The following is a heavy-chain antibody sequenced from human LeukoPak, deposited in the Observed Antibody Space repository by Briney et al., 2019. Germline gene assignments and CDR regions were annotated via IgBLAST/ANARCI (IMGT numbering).Heavy chain of an antibody. CDR2: IYYSGST. J-gene: IGHJ3*02. Sequence: PSETLSLTCTVSGASFSTYYWSWIRQPPGKGLEWIGYIYYSGSTNSNPSLKSRVTISVDTSRNQLSLKLSSVTAADTAVYYCARASYYDGTGYYPAGAFDIWGQGTKVTVSS. V-gene: IGHV4-59*01. CDR3: ARASYYDGTGYYPAGAFDI. CDR1: GASFSTYY. D-gene: IGHD3-22*01.